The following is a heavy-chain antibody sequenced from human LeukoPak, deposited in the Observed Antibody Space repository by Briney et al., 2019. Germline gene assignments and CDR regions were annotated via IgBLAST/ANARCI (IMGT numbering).Heavy chain of an antibody. D-gene: IGHD5-12*01. J-gene: IGHJ5*02. Sequence: PSETLSLTCTVSGGSISSGNYYWSWIRQPAGMGLEWIGRIYISGGTEYNPSPKSRVTISIDTSKNQFYLRLSSVTAADTAVYYCARVRRNSGNKYFDPWGQGTRVTVSS. V-gene: IGHV4-61*02. CDR2: IYISGGT. CDR1: GGSISSGNYY. CDR3: ARVRRNSGNKYFDP.